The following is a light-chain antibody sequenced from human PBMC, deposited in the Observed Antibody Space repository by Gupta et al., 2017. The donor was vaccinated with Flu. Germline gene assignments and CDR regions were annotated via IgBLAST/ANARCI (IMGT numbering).Light chain of an antibody. V-gene: IGLV1-51*01. CDR3: GTWDNSLSGMI. CDR2: ENH. CDR1: SSNIGANY. J-gene: IGLJ2*01. Sequence: QSVLTQPPSMSAAPGQKVSISCPGSSSNIGANYVSWYQQFPGTAPRLLIFENHTRPSGIPDGFSGAKSGKSVTLGITGLQTGDEADYYCGTWDNSLSGMIFGGGTKLTVL.